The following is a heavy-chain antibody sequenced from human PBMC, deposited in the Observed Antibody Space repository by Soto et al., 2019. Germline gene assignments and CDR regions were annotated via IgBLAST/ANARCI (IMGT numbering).Heavy chain of an antibody. CDR1: GFTFGDYY. Sequence: GGSLRLSCAASGFTFGDYYMSWIRRAPGKGLEWVSYISSGGSVIYYADSVKGRFTISRDNAKNSLYLQMNSLRAEDTAVYYCARDWYCSGTTCYYTLDYWGQGALVTVSS. CDR2: ISSGGSVI. CDR3: ARDWYCSGTTCYYTLDY. V-gene: IGHV3-11*01. D-gene: IGHD2-2*01. J-gene: IGHJ4*02.